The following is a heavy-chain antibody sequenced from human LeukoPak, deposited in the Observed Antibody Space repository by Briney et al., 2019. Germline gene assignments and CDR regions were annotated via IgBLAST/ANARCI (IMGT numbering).Heavy chain of an antibody. CDR2: IYWNDNK. CDR3: AHLRATDWYYFDF. D-gene: IGHD3-9*01. V-gene: IGHV2-5*01. CDR1: WFSLTTNGVR. Sequence: SVPTLVNPTQTLTLTCTFSWFSLTTNGVRVGWIRQPPGKALEWLAHIYWNDNKHYNPSLKSRLTITKDTSKNRVVLTMTNMDPVDTATYFCAHLRATDWYYFDFWGQGTLVTVSS. J-gene: IGHJ4*02.